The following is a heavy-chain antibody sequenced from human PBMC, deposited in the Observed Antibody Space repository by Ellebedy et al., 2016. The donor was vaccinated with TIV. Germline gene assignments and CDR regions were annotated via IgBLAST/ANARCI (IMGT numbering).Heavy chain of an antibody. CDR3: ATDGSFGDYLSPAHAFEI. J-gene: IGHJ3*02. D-gene: IGHD4-17*01. CDR2: IRQDGRER. Sequence: GESLKISCAASGFSFRSYWMSWVRQVPGKGLEWVANIRQDGRERHYVDSVKGRFTISRDNAKNSLYLEMNSLRAVDTAVYYCATDGSFGDYLSPAHAFEIWGQGTVVAVSS. V-gene: IGHV3-7*01. CDR1: GFSFRSYW.